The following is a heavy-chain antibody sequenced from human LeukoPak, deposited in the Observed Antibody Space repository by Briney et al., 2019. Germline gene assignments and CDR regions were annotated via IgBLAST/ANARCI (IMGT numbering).Heavy chain of an antibody. Sequence: GGSLRLSCAASGFPFSSFAMGWVRQAPGKGLEWVTTSGSGGKTYYADSVKGRFTISRDNSKNTLYLQMNSLRAEDTAVYYCAKRASTISVKLYYFDHWGQGTVVTVSS. V-gene: IGHV3-23*01. D-gene: IGHD6-19*01. CDR1: GFPFSSFA. CDR3: AKRASTISVKLYYFDH. CDR2: SGSGGKT. J-gene: IGHJ4*02.